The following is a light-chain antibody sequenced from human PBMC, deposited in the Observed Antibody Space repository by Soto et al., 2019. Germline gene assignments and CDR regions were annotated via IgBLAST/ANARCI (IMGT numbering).Light chain of an antibody. CDR2: DAS. CDR3: QQRYSWPPIT. CDR1: HSVRSY. J-gene: IGKJ5*01. Sequence: EIVLTQSPATLSLSPGEIATLSCRASHSVRSYLLWYQQKPGQAPRLLISDASNRATGIPARFSGSGSGTDFTLTISSLEPEDFAVYYCQQRYSWPPITFGQGTRLEIK. V-gene: IGKV3-11*01.